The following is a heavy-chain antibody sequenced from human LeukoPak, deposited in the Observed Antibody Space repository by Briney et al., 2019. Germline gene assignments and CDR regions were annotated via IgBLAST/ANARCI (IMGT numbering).Heavy chain of an antibody. CDR1: GFSFSEYY. CDR2: ISSSSSYI. Sequence: PGGSLRLSCAASGFSFSEYYMGWIRQAPGKGLEWVSSISSSSSYIYYADSVKGRFTISRDNAKNSLYPQMNSLRAEDTAVYYCARKLGVLNYYFDYWGQGTLVTVSS. V-gene: IGHV3-11*06. D-gene: IGHD2-8*01. J-gene: IGHJ4*02. CDR3: ARKLGVLNYYFDY.